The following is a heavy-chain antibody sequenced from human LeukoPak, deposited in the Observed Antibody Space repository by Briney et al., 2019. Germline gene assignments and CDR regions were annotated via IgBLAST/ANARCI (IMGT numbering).Heavy chain of an antibody. CDR3: AKRDATNNYVNPLFDY. V-gene: IGHV3-23*01. CDR1: GFTFSSYA. Sequence: GGSLRLSCAASGFTFSSYAMGWVRQAPGKGLEWVSTINRDGGEKHYADSVKGRFTISRDNSRNTMYLQMDSLRAEDTALYYCAKRDATNNYVNPLFDYWGQGTLVTVSS. J-gene: IGHJ4*02. CDR2: INRDGGEK. D-gene: IGHD1-26*01.